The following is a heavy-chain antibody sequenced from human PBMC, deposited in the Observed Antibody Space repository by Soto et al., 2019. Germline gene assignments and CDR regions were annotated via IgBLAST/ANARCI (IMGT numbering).Heavy chain of an antibody. CDR2: IDPSDSYT. J-gene: IGHJ4*02. V-gene: IGHV5-10-1*01. CDR1: GYSFTSYW. Sequence: GESLKISCKGSGYSFTSYWISWVRQMPGKGLEWMGRIDPSDSYTNYSPSFQDHVTISADKSISSAYLQWSSLKASDTAMYYCARGYSSSWIDYWGQGTLVTVSS. CDR3: ARGYSSSWIDY. D-gene: IGHD6-13*01.